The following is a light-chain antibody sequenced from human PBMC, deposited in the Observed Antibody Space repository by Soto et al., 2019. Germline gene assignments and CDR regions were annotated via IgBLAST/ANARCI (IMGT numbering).Light chain of an antibody. J-gene: IGKJ2*01. V-gene: IGKV3-20*01. CDR2: GAS. CDR3: QQYNDSFPYT. Sequence: EIVLTQSPGTLSLSPGERATLSCRASQTVSSSYLGWYQQKAGQAPRLLIYGASGRATGIPDRFSGSGSGTDFTLTISGLEPEDFAVYYCQQYNDSFPYTFGQGTKVDIK. CDR1: QTVSSSY.